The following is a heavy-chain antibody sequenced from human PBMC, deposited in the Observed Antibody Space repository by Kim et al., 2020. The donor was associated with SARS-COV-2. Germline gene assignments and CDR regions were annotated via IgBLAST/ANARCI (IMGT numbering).Heavy chain of an antibody. D-gene: IGHD6-19*01. Sequence: GGSLRLSCAASGFTFSSYAMTWVRQAPGKGLEWVSIISESGGSTYYADSVKGRFTMSRDNSKDTLYLQMNSLRAEDTAIYYCGKPRASGWNQPTDYWGQGTLVSVSS. V-gene: IGHV3-23*01. CDR1: GFTFSSYA. J-gene: IGHJ4*02. CDR2: ISESGGST. CDR3: GKPRASGWNQPTDY.